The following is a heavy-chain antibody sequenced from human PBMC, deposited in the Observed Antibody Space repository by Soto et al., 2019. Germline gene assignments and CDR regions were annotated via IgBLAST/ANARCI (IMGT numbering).Heavy chain of an antibody. J-gene: IGHJ5*02. CDR3: AGASDSTWYNWLDP. CDR1: GGTFSNNG. Sequence: QVQLVQSGAEVKKPGSSVKVSCKASGGTFSNNGIRWVRQAPGQRPEFMGGIIPTFGTTNYAHKFRGRVTITADESTATAYMELNRLRSEDTAVYYCAGASDSTWYNWLDPWGQGTLVTVSS. V-gene: IGHV1-69*01. CDR2: IIPTFGTT. D-gene: IGHD2-2*01.